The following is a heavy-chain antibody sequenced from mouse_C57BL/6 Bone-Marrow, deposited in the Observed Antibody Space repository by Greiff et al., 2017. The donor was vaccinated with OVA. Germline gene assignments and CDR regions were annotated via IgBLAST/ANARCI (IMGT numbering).Heavy chain of an antibody. D-gene: IGHD1-1*01. J-gene: IGHJ1*03. V-gene: IGHV1-39*01. Sequence: VQLKESGPELVKPGASVKISCKASGYSFTDYNMNWVKQSNGKSLEWIGVINPNYGTTSYNQKFKGKATLTVDQSSSTAYMQLNSLTSEDSAVYYCAKGTVVATDWYFDVWGTGTTVTVSS. CDR2: INPNYGTT. CDR1: GYSFTDYN. CDR3: AKGTVVATDWYFDV.